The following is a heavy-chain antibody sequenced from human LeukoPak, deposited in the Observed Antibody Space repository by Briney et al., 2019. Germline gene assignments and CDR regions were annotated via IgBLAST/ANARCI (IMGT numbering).Heavy chain of an antibody. CDR2: ISSNGGST. CDR1: GFTFSSYA. J-gene: IGHJ4*02. D-gene: IGHD2-2*01. V-gene: IGHV3-64*01. CDR3: AKGEYQLLIGVDY. Sequence: GGSLRLSCAASGFTFSSYAMHGVRQAPGKGLEYVSPISSNGGSTYYANSVKGRFTISRDNSKNTLYLQMGSLRAEDMAVYYCAKGEYQLLIGVDYWGQGTLVTVSS.